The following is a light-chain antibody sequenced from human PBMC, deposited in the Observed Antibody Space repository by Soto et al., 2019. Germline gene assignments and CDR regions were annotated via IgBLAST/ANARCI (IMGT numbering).Light chain of an antibody. CDR2: AAS. J-gene: IGKJ2*01. Sequence: DIQMTQSPSSLSVSVGDRVTITCRASLNIIFYLTCYQQNPGKAPKLLIYAASNLQSGVPSRFSASGSGPDFRLTIGRMQPVDLATYFCQHSSTSPVYTFCQATKLDIK. V-gene: IGKV1-39*01. CDR1: LNIIFY. CDR3: QHSSTSPVYT.